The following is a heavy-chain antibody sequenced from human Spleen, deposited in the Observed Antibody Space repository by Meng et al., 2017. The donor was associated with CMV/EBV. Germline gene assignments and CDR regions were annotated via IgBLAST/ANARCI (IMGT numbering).Heavy chain of an antibody. CDR1: GYTFTSYG. CDR2: ISAYNGNT. J-gene: IGHJ5*02. V-gene: IGHV1-18*01. Sequence: ASVKVSCKASGYTFTSYGISWVRQAPGQGLEWMGWISAYNGNTNYAQKLQGRVTMTRDTSTSTVYMELSSLRSEDTAVYYCARVGLGSSRSNWFDPWGQGTLVTVSS. CDR3: ARVGLGSSRSNWFDP. D-gene: IGHD6-13*01.